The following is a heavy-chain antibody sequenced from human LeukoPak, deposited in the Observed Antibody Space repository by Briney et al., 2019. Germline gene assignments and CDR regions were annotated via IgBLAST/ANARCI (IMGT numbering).Heavy chain of an antibody. V-gene: IGHV1-8*01. CDR2: MNPNSGKT. J-gene: IGHJ4*02. CDR1: GYTLTSYD. D-gene: IGHD1-14*01. Sequence: ASVKVSCKASGYTLTSYDINWVRQATGQGLEWMGWMNPNSGKTAYAQKFQGRATMTRNTSISTAYMELSSLRSEDTAVYYCARVDVRGTTPPHIDYWGQGTLVTVSS. CDR3: ARVDVRGTTPPHIDY.